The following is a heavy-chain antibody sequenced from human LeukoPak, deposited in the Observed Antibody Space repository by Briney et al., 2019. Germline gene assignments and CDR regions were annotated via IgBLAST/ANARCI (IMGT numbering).Heavy chain of an antibody. V-gene: IGHV4-59*01. CDR2: IYYSGST. D-gene: IGHD1-1*01. CDR3: AGDVMSTALDAFDV. J-gene: IGHJ3*01. CDR1: GGSISSYY. Sequence: PSETLSLTCTVSGGSISSYYWRWIRQPPGKGLEWIGYIYYSGSTNYNPSLKSRVTISVDTSKNQFSLQLSSVTAADTAVYYCAGDVMSTALDAFDVWGQGTMVTVSS.